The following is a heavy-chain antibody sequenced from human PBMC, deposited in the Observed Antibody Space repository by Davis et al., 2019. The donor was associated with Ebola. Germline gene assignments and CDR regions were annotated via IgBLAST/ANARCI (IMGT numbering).Heavy chain of an antibody. CDR2: INPSGGST. D-gene: IGHD2-21*02. J-gene: IGHJ6*02. Sequence: AASVKVSCKASGYTFTSYYMHWVRQAPGQGLEWMGIINPSGGSTSYAQKLQGRVTMTTDTSTSTAYMELRSLRSDDTAVYYCAREELVVVTATLGYYGMDVWGQGTTVTVSS. CDR3: AREELVVVTATLGYYGMDV. V-gene: IGHV1-46*03. CDR1: GYTFTSYY.